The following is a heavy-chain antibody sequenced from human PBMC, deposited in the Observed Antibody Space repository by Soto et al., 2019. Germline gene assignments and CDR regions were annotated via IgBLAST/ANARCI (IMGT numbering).Heavy chain of an antibody. V-gene: IGHV5-10-1*01. Sequence: GESLKISCKGSGYSFAGYWITWVRQKPGKGLEWMGRIDPSDSQTYYSPSFRGHVTISATKSITTVFLQWSSLRASDTAMYYCARLVVVAPVANVWGQGTLVTVSS. CDR2: IDPSDSQT. CDR3: ARLVVVAPVANV. D-gene: IGHD2-2*01. J-gene: IGHJ4*02. CDR1: GYSFAGYW.